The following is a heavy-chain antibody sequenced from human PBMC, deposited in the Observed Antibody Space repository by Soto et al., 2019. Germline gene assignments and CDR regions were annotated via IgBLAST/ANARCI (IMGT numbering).Heavy chain of an antibody. CDR1: GGSISSSSYY. CDR2: IYHSGST. CDR3: ASGDWNSLEY. D-gene: IGHD2-21*02. Sequence: SETLSLTCTVSGGSISSSSYYWGWIRQPPGKGLEWIGNIYHSGSTYYNPSLKSRVTISVDTSKNQFSLKLSSVTAADTAVYYCASGDWNSLEYWGQGTPVTVSS. J-gene: IGHJ4*02. V-gene: IGHV4-39*01.